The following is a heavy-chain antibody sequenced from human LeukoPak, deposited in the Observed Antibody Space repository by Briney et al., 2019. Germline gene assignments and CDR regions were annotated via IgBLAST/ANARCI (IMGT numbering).Heavy chain of an antibody. CDR1: GFTFSSYD. V-gene: IGHV3-7*01. J-gene: IGHJ6*03. CDR2: IKQDGSEK. Sequence: TGGSLRLSCAASGFTFSSYDIHWVRQAPGKGLEWVANIKQDGSEKHYVDSVKGRFTISRDNAKNSLYLQMSSLRAEDTAVYYCTRVEETATTAAIIRKYSYYYYYMDVWGKGNTVTVSS. CDR3: TRVEETATTAAIIRKYSYYYYYMDV. D-gene: IGHD4-11*01.